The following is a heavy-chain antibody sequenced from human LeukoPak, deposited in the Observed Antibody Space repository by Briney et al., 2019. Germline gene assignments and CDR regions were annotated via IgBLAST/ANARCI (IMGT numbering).Heavy chain of an antibody. CDR3: AGVKAQPGIAVAGPLWAFDI. V-gene: IGHV1-69*05. CDR1: GGTFSSYA. CDR2: IIPIFGTA. J-gene: IGHJ3*02. D-gene: IGHD6-19*01. Sequence: SVKVSCKASGGTFSSYAISWVRQAPGQGLEWMGGIIPIFGTANYAQKFQGRVTITTDGSTSTAYMELSSLRSEDTAVYYCAGVKAQPGIAVAGPLWAFDIWGQGTMVTVSS.